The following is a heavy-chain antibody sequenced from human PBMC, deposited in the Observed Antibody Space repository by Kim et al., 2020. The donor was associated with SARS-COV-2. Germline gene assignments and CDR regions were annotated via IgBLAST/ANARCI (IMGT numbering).Heavy chain of an antibody. Sequence: ASVKVSCKASGYTFTSYAMNWVRQAPGQGLEWMGWINTNTGNPTYAQGFTGRFVFSLDTSVSTAYLQISSLKAEDTAVYYCARGGLLWFGEPSGAFDIWGQGTMVTVSS. CDR1: GYTFTSYA. V-gene: IGHV7-4-1*02. D-gene: IGHD3-10*01. J-gene: IGHJ3*02. CDR3: ARGGLLWFGEPSGAFDI. CDR2: INTNTGNP.